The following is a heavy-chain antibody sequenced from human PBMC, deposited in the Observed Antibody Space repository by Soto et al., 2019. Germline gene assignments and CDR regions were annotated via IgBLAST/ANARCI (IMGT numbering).Heavy chain of an antibody. CDR2: INPNSGGT. D-gene: IGHD3-22*01. CDR1: GYTFTGYY. CDR3: ARGPHYDSSGYPPYYYGMDV. Sequence: ASVKVSCKASGYTFTGYYMHWVRQAPGQGLEWMGWINPNSGGTNYAQKFQGWVTMTRDTSISTAYMELSRLRSDDTAVYYCARGPHYDSSGYPPYYYGMDVWGQGTTVTVSS. J-gene: IGHJ6*02. V-gene: IGHV1-2*04.